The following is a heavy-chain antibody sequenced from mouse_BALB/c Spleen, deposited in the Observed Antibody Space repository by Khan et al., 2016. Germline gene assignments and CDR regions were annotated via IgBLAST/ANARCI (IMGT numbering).Heavy chain of an antibody. J-gene: IGHJ3*01. V-gene: IGHV1-80*01. CDR2: IYPGDGDT. CDR1: GYAFSGYW. Sequence: QVRLQQSGAELVRPGSSVKISCKAFGYAFSGYWMNWVKQRPGQGLEWIGQIYPGDGDTNYNGKFKGKATLTADKSSSTAYMQPSSLTTEDSAVYFCARGAPFASWGQGALVTVSA. CDR3: ARGAPFAS. D-gene: IGHD6-1*01.